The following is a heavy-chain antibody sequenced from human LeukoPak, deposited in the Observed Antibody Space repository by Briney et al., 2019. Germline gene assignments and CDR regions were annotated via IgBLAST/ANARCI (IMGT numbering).Heavy chain of an antibody. CDR3: ARVPCGGDCSFDY. V-gene: IGHV4-59*01. CDR1: GGSISSYY. Sequence: SETLSLTCTVSGGSISSYYWSWIRQPPGKGLEWIGYIYYSGSTNYNPSLKSRVTISVDTSKNQFSLKLSSVTAAGTAVYYCARVPCGGDCSFDYWGQGTLVTVSS. J-gene: IGHJ4*02. D-gene: IGHD2-21*02. CDR2: IYYSGST.